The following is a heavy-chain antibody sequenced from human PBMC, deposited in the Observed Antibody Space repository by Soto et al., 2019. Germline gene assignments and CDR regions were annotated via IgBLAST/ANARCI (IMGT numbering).Heavy chain of an antibody. CDR2: ITYDGSNK. J-gene: IGHJ4*02. D-gene: IGHD3-10*01. Sequence: QVPLVESGGGVVQPGRSLRLACAASAFSFSGYGMHWVRQAPGKGLEWVAVITYDGSNKYYAESVKGRFTISRDNSKNTLYLEMNSLRAEDTAMYYCAKERVVRGVTDYWGQGTLVTVSS. CDR1: AFSFSGYG. CDR3: AKERVVRGVTDY. V-gene: IGHV3-30*18.